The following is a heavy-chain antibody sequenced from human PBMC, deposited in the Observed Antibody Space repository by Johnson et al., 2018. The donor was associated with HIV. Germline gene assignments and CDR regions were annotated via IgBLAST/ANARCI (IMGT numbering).Heavy chain of an antibody. J-gene: IGHJ3*02. V-gene: IGHV3-30*02. CDR2: IRYDGSNK. D-gene: IGHD3-22*01. CDR1: GFTVSSNY. CDR3: AKDRTHCSDSSGYPLRDACDI. Sequence: QVQLVESGGGLVQPGGSLRLSCAASGFTVSSNYMSWVRQAPGKGLEWVAFIRYDGSNKYYADSVKGRFTISRDNSKNTLYLQMNSLRAEDTAVYYCAKDRTHCSDSSGYPLRDACDIWGQGTMVTVSS.